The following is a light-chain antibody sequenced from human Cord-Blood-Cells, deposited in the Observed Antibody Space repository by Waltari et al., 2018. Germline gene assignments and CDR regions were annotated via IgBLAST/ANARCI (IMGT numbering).Light chain of an antibody. CDR3: QQRSNWPPMYT. V-gene: IGKV3-11*01. CDR1: QSVSSY. CDR2: DAS. Sequence: EIVLSQSPATPSLSPGERTTLCCRASQSVSSYLAWYQQKPGQAPRLLIYDASNRATGIPARFSGSGSGTDFTLTISSLEPEDFAFDYCQQRSNWPPMYTFGQGTKLEIK. J-gene: IGKJ2*01.